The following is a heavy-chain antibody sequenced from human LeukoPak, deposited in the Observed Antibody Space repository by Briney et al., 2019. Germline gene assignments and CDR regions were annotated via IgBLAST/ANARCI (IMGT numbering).Heavy chain of an antibody. CDR2: ISNSGSAI. V-gene: IGHV3-11*01. CDR3: ATYSGSYKNDY. Sequence: GGSLRLSCVASGFTFSKYYMIWIRQAPGKGLQWVSYISNSGSAIYYADAVKGRFTISRDNAKNSLYLQMNSLRAEDTAVYYCATYSGSYKNDYWGQGTLVTVSS. D-gene: IGHD1-26*01. CDR1: GFTFSKYY. J-gene: IGHJ4*02.